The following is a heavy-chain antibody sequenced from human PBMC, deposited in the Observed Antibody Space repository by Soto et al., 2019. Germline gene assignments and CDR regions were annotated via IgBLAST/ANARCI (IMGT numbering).Heavy chain of an antibody. CDR1: GYAFTTYG. D-gene: IGHD2-8*01. CDR3: ATVMYGDY. Sequence: QVHLVQSGAEVKKPGASVKVSCQGSGYAFTTYGITWVRQAPGQGLEWMGWISAHNGNTNYAQKLQGRVTVTRDTSTSTVYMELSSLRYAVTAVYDCATVMYGDYWGQGALVTVSS. V-gene: IGHV1-18*01. J-gene: IGHJ4*02. CDR2: ISAHNGNT.